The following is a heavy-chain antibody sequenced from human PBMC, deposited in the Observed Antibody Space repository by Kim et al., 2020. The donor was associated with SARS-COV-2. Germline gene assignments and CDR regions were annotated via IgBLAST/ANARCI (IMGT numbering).Heavy chain of an antibody. J-gene: IGHJ6*02. D-gene: IGHD3-10*01. CDR3: ARFPRQSKGTYYGSGPRRYYYGMDV. CDR1: GGSFSGYY. V-gene: IGHV4-34*01. CDR2: INHSGST. Sequence: SETLSLTCAVYGGSFSGYYWSWIRQPPGKGLEWIGEINHSGSTNYNPSLKSRVTISVDTSKNQFSLKLSSVTAADTAVYYCARFPRQSKGTYYGSGPRRYYYGMDVWGQGTTVTVSS.